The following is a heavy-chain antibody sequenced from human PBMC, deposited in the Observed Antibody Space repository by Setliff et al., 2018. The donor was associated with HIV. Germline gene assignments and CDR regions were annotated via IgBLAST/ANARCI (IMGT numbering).Heavy chain of an antibody. Sequence: GASVKVSCKASGYTFTSYYIHWLRQVPGQGLEWMAIINPSGGSASYAQKFQGRVTITRDTSTSAVYMELSGLRSDDTAVYYCARDGLLAAAGLGDFDYWGQGTLVTVSS. CDR1: GYTFTSYY. D-gene: IGHD6-13*01. CDR2: INPSGGSA. J-gene: IGHJ4*02. CDR3: ARDGLLAAAGLGDFDY. V-gene: IGHV1-46*01.